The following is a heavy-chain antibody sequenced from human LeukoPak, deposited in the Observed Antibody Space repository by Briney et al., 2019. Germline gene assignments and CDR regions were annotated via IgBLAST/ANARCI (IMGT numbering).Heavy chain of an antibody. D-gene: IGHD3-3*01. CDR1: GGSISSYY. V-gene: IGHV4-59*01. J-gene: IGHJ4*02. CDR2: IYYSGST. CDR3: ARAGDFWSGYYPYYFDY. Sequence: PSETLSLTCTVSGGSISSYYWSWIRQPPGKGLERIGYIYYSGSTNYNPSLKSRVTISVDTSKNQFSLKLSSVTAADTAVYYCARAGDFWSGYYPYYFDYWGQGTLVTVSS.